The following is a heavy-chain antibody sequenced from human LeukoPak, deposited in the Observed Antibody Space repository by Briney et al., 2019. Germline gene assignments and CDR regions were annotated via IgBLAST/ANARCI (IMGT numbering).Heavy chain of an antibody. Sequence: SETLSLTCAVSGXSFSGHSWAWIRQPPGKGLEWIGEINQSGSTNYSPSLKSRVTISIDTSKNQFSLKLSSVTAADAAVYYCARVDDYWGQGTLVTVSS. CDR1: GXSFSGHS. CDR2: INQSGST. V-gene: IGHV4-34*01. CDR3: ARVDDY. J-gene: IGHJ4*02.